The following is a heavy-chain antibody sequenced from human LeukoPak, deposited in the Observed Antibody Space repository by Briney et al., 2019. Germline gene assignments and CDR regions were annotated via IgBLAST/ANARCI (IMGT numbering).Heavy chain of an antibody. J-gene: IGHJ5*02. Sequence: GASVKVSCKASGYTFIGYYMHWVRQAPGQGLVWMGWINPNSGGTNYAQKFQGRVTMTRDTSISTAYMELSSLRSDDTAVYYCARDIRGDCSSTSCLNWFDPWGQGTLVTVSS. CDR3: ARDIRGDCSSTSCLNWFDP. CDR2: INPNSGGT. CDR1: GYTFIGYY. V-gene: IGHV1-2*02. D-gene: IGHD2-2*01.